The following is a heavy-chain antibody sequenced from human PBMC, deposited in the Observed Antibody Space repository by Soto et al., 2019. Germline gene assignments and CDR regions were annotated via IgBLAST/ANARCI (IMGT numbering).Heavy chain of an antibody. V-gene: IGHV1-2*04. CDR1: GYTFTGYY. D-gene: IGHD2-21*01. Sequence: QVQLVQSGAEVKKPGASVKVSCKASGYTFTGYYIHWVRQAPGQGLEWMGWINPNSGGTKYAQKFQDWVTMTRDTSISTDYIELTRLRSDDTAVYYCARSLGVMGSTLPYYFDYWVHGTLVTVSS. CDR3: ARSLGVMGSTLPYYFDY. CDR2: INPNSGGT. J-gene: IGHJ4*01.